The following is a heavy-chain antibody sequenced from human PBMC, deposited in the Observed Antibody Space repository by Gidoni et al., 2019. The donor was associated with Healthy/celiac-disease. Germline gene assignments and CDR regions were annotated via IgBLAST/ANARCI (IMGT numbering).Heavy chain of an antibody. CDR3: AKFGELGKRANDY. CDR1: GYRFTRYW. J-gene: IGHJ4*02. D-gene: IGHD3-10*01. V-gene: IGHV5-10-1*01. CDR2: IDPSDSYT. Sequence: EVQLVQSGAEVKKPGEPLRISCKGSGYRFTRYWISWVRQMPGNGLEWMGRIDPSDSYTNYSPSFQGHVTISADKSISTAYLQWGSLKASDTAMYYCAKFGELGKRANDYWGQGTLVTVSS.